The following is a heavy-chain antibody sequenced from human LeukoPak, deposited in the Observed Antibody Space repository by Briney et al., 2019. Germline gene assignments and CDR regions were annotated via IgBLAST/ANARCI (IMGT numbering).Heavy chain of an antibody. D-gene: IGHD6-6*01. CDR2: ISSSSTYI. Sequence: GGSLRLSCVASGFIFSDYSIYWIRQAPGKGLEWVSSISSSSTYIYYADSVQGRFTVSRDNAMNLVYLQMNSLRAEDTAVYYCARDEYSSSSDGFDSWGQGTLVTVSS. CDR1: GFIFSDYS. J-gene: IGHJ4*02. CDR3: ARDEYSSSSDGFDS. V-gene: IGHV3-21*01.